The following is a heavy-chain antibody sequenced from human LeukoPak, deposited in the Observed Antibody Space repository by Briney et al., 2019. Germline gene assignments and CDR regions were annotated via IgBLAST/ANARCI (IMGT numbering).Heavy chain of an antibody. CDR1: DDSITIYY. J-gene: IGHJ6*03. D-gene: IGHD4-11*01. CDR2: IDHTGTT. V-gene: IGHV4-59*01. CDR3: ARGRVSSSTWHSTYYYYFYMDV. Sequence: SETLSLTCSVSDDSITIYYWTWIRQPPGKGLEWIGYIDHTGTTNYNPSLNSRATISRDTSKNHFSLQLSSVTAADTAVYFCARGRVSSSTWHSTYYYYFYMDVWGKGTTVTVSS.